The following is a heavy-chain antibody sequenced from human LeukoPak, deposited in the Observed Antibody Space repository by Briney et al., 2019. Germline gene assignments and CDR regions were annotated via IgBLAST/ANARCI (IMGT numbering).Heavy chain of an antibody. V-gene: IGHV3-53*01. Sequence: GGSLRLSCTVSGFTVSSNSMSWVRQAPGKGLEWVSFIYSDNTHYSDSVKGRFTISRDNSKNTLYLQMNSLRAEDTAVYYCARGHYYGPLWYFDLWGRGTLVTVSS. CDR2: IYSDNT. J-gene: IGHJ2*01. CDR1: GFTVSSNS. D-gene: IGHD3-10*01. CDR3: ARGHYYGPLWYFDL.